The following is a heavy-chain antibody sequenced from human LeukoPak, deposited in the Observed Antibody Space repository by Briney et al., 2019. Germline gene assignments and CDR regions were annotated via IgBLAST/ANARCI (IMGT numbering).Heavy chain of an antibody. D-gene: IGHD3-10*01. CDR1: GFTFSTFA. Sequence: GGSLRLSCAASGFTFSTFAMSWVRQAPGKGLEWVSTFGGNGGNTYYADSVKGRFTISRDNSKNTLYLQMNSLRVEDTAVYYCTTDSRGAFDIWGQGTMVTVSS. CDR3: TTDSRGAFDI. V-gene: IGHV3-23*01. J-gene: IGHJ3*02. CDR2: FGGNGGNT.